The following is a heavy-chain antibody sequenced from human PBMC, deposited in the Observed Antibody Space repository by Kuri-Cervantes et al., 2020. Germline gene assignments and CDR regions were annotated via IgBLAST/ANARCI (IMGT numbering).Heavy chain of an antibody. CDR3: ARGALVGATVSWFDP. V-gene: IGHV3-21*01. D-gene: IGHD1-26*01. CDR1: GFTFSSYS. CDR2: ISSSSSYI. Sequence: GESLKISCAASGFTFSSYSMNWVRQAPGKGLEWVSSISSSSSYIYYADSVKGRFTISRDNAKNSLYLQMNSLRAEDTAVYYCARGALVGATVSWFDPWGQGTLVTVSS. J-gene: IGHJ5*02.